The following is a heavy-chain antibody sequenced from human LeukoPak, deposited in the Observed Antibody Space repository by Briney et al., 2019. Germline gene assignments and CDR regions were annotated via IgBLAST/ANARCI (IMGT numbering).Heavy chain of an antibody. CDR2: IRNKAYGGTT. CDR1: GFSFGDYA. J-gene: IGHJ4*02. D-gene: IGHD6-19*01. Sequence: GGSLRLSCTASGFSFGDYAMSWVRQAPGKGLEWIGFIRNKAYGGTTEYAASVKGRFTISRDDSKSIAYLQMNSLRTEDTGVYYCTTIAVADYWGQRTLVTVSS. CDR3: TTIAVADY. V-gene: IGHV3-49*04.